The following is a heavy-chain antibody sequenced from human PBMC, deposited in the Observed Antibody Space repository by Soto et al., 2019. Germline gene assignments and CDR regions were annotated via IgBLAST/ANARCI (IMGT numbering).Heavy chain of an antibody. CDR2: IFYSGST. CDR1: GGSISSYY. D-gene: IGHD3-10*02. V-gene: IGHV4-59*01. J-gene: IGHJ5*01. CDR3: ESMIGDPVLNFES. Sequence: QVQLQESGPGLVKPSETLSLTCTVSGGSISSYYWSWIRQPPGKGLEWIGFIFYSGSTSYNPSLKSRVTISIDTSEYQFSLKLNSVTAADTAVYYCESMIGDPVLNFESWGQGTLVAVSS.